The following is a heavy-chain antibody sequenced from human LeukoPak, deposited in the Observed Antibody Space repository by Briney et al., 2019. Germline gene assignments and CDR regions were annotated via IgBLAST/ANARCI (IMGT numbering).Heavy chain of an antibody. D-gene: IGHD5-18*01. CDR2: IKGDGSEK. J-gene: IGHJ4*02. Sequence: GGSLRLSCAASGFTFNSYYMSWVRQAPGKGLEWVAHIKGDGSEKYYVDSVKGRFTISRDNAKRSLYLQMNSLRAEDTAVYYCARDLYSYGANQDDYWGQGTLVTVSS. CDR3: ARDLYSYGANQDDY. CDR1: GFTFNSYY. V-gene: IGHV3-7*01.